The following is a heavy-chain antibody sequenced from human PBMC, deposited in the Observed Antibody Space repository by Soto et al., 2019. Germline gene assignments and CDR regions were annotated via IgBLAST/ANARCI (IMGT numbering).Heavy chain of an antibody. CDR2: IIPIFGTA. CDR3: ARRIYYGSGTNYYGMDV. V-gene: IGHV1-69*13. J-gene: IGHJ6*02. CDR1: GGTFSSYA. Sequence: GASVKVSCKASGGTFSSYAISWVRQAPGQGLEWMGGIIPIFGTASYAQKFQGRVTITADESTSTAYMELSSLRSEDTAVYYCARRIYYGSGTNYYGMDVWGQGTTVTVSS. D-gene: IGHD3-10*01.